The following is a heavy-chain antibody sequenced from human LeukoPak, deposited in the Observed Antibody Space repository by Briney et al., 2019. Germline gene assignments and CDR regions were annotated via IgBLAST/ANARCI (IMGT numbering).Heavy chain of an antibody. D-gene: IGHD4/OR15-4a*01. V-gene: IGHV3-11*06. J-gene: IGHJ4*02. CDR2: VTTDNSNK. Sequence: GSLRLSFAGSGFSFSSYHMMLIRQASATGLEWVSSVTTDNSNKNYADSVEGRFTISRDNARNSLYLQMNSLRAEDTAVYYCARGSSGGLTDYWGQGTLVTVSS. CDR3: ARGSSGGLTDY. CDR1: GFSFSSYH.